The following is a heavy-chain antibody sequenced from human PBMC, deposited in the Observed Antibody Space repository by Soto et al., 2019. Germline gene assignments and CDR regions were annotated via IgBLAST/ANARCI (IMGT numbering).Heavy chain of an antibody. V-gene: IGHV5-51*01. J-gene: IGHJ4*02. D-gene: IGHD5-12*01. CDR3: VRVAYNGYNFDY. Sequence: GESLNISCEASGYPFTRYWIGWVRQMPGKGVDWMGIISPGDSASRYSPSFLGQVTFSVAKSINTAYLQWNSLKASDTATYFCVRVAYNGYNFDYWGQGTLVTVSS. CDR2: ISPGDSAS. CDR1: GYPFTRYW.